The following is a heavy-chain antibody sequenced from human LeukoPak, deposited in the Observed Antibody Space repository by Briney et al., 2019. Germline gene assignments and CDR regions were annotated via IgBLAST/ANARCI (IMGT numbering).Heavy chain of an antibody. CDR3: AKDIRGGYDSSGYQDY. J-gene: IGHJ4*02. CDR1: GFTFSTFA. Sequence: GGSLRLSCAASGFTFSTFAMTWVRQGPGKGLEWVSSIDGSGAGTYYADSVKGRFTISRDNSKSSLYLQMNSLRTEDTALYYCAKDIRGGYDSSGYQDYWGQGTLVTVSS. D-gene: IGHD3-22*01. CDR2: IDGSGAGT. V-gene: IGHV3-43*02.